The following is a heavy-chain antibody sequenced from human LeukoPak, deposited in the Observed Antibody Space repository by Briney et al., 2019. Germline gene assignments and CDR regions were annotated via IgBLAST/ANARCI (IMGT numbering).Heavy chain of an antibody. J-gene: IGHJ4*02. CDR1: GFTFSSYG. Sequence: GGSLRLSCAASGFTFSSYGMHWVRQAPGKGLEWVAVIWYDGSNKYYADSVKGRFTISRDNPKNTLYLQMNSLRAEDTAVYYCARDRASTSYYFDYWGQGTLVTVSS. D-gene: IGHD1-26*01. CDR2: IWYDGSNK. CDR3: ARDRASTSYYFDY. V-gene: IGHV3-33*01.